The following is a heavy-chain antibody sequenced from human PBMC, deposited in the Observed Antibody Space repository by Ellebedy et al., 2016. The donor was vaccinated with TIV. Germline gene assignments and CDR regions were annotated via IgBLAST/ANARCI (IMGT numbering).Heavy chain of an antibody. V-gene: IGHV4-34*01. CDR3: AEGRSGWYYFDY. CDR2: MNQSGNT. J-gene: IGHJ4*02. CDR1: GGSLSGYY. Sequence: SETLSLTCAAYGGSLSGYYWSWVRQSPGKGLEWIGEMNQSGNTNYNPSLKSRATITVDTSKNHFSLRLSSVTAADTAVYYCAEGRSGWYYFDYWGRGTPVTVSS. D-gene: IGHD6-19*01.